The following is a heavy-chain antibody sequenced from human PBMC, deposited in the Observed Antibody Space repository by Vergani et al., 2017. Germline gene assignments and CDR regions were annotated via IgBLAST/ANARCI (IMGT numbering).Heavy chain of an antibody. CDR3: AREDIVVVPAAIPPEDYYYYYYMDV. Sequence: EVQLLQSGGGVIQPGGSVRLSCAASGFTFSACPMTWVRQAPGKGLEWVSAISARYPSTYYADSVKGRFTISRDNSKNMLYLQMNSLRAEDTAVYYCAREDIVVVPAAIPPEDYYYYYYMDVWGKGTTVTVSS. CDR1: GFTFSACP. J-gene: IGHJ6*03. V-gene: IGHV3-23*01. D-gene: IGHD2-2*01. CDR2: ISARYPST.